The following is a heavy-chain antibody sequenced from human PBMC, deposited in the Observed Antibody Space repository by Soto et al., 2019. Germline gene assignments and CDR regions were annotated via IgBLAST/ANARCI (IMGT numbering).Heavy chain of an antibody. CDR3: ARGGTTGTDY. CDR2: INPNIGGR. Sequence: QVQLVQSGAEVKKPGASVKVSCKASGYTFTGYYMHWVRQAPGQGLEWMGWINPNIGGRNYAKKFQGWVTMTRDTSISTAYMELSRLRSDDTDVYYCARGGTTGTDYWGQGTMVTVST. J-gene: IGHJ4*02. D-gene: IGHD4-17*01. V-gene: IGHV1-2*04. CDR1: GYTFTGYY.